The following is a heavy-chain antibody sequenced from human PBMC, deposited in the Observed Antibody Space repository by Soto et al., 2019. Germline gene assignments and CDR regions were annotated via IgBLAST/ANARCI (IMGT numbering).Heavy chain of an antibody. V-gene: IGHV1-2*04. Sequence: ASVKVSCKASGYTLTGYYLHWVRQAPGQGLEWMGWISPRSGGPNYAQKFHGSVTMTRDTSINTAYMELNSLRSDDTAIYYCAIPSLKAGPFAFDVWGQGTMVT. CDR3: AIPSLKAGPFAFDV. CDR1: GYTLTGYY. J-gene: IGHJ3*01. D-gene: IGHD6-13*01. CDR2: ISPRSGGP.